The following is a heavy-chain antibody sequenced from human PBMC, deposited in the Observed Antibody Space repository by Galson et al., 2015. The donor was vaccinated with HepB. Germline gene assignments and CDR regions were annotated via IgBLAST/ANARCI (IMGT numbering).Heavy chain of an antibody. V-gene: IGHV3-30*04. CDR2: ISHDGRNT. CDR1: GFTFSSYS. CDR3: ARERGAGWYEGNDY. D-gene: IGHD6-19*01. Sequence: SLRLSCAASGFTFSSYSIHWVREAPGKGLEWVAIISHDGRNTSNDYSVKGRFTIPRDNSRNTLYLQMNGLRSDDTAVYYRARERGAGWYEGNDYWGQGTLVVVSS. J-gene: IGHJ4*02.